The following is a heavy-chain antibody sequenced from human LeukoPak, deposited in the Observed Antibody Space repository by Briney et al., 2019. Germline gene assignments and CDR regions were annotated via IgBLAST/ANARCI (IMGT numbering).Heavy chain of an antibody. CDR1: GGSFSGYY. V-gene: IGHV4-34*01. CDR2: INHSGST. J-gene: IGHJ4*02. D-gene: IGHD5-24*01. Sequence: SETLSLTCAVYGGSFSGYYWSWIRQPPGKGLEGIGEINHSGSTNYNPSLKSRVTISVDTSKNQFSLKLSSVTAADTAVYYCARRWLRRSWGLRGLTLTGEGHLDYWGQGTLVTVSS. CDR3: ARRWLRRSWGLRGLTLTGEGHLDY.